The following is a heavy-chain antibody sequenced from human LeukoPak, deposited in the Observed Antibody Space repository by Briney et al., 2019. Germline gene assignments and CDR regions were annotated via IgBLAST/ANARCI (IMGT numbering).Heavy chain of an antibody. CDR2: IPGSGAGT. V-gene: IGHV3-23*01. CDR1: GFTYSIYA. CDR3: AKGTGELDFDY. D-gene: IGHD1-26*01. Sequence: GGTLRLSCAASGFTYSIYAMTWVRQAPGKGLEWVSGIPGSGAGTYYADSVRGRFTISRDNSKNTLYLQMNSLRADDTAVYYCAKGTGELDFDYWGQGTLVTVSS. J-gene: IGHJ4*02.